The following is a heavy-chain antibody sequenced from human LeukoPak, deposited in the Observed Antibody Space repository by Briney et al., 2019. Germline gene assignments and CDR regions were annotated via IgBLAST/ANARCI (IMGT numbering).Heavy chain of an antibody. CDR2: INPSGGST. V-gene: IGHV1-46*01. J-gene: IGHJ4*02. CDR1: GYTFTSYY. CDR3: ARAYSYDSSGYYLDFDY. D-gene: IGHD3-22*01. Sequence: GASVKVSCKASGYTFTSYYMHWVRQAPGQGLEWMGIINPSGGSTSYAQKFQGRVNMTSDTSTSTVYMELSSLRSDDTAVYYCARAYSYDSSGYYLDFDYYGQGTLAPVSS.